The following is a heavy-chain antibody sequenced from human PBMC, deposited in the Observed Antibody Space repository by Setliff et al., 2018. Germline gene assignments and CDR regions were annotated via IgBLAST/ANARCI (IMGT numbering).Heavy chain of an antibody. CDR3: AGGQPLVRKYYYYMGV. D-gene: IGHD3-10*01. CDR1: GGTFSSYV. J-gene: IGHJ6*03. V-gene: IGHV1-69*13. Sequence: GASVKVSCKASGGTFSSYVISWVREAPGQGLEWMGGIIPMFGTNYAQKFQGRVTITADGSTSTAYMELSSLGSEDTAVYYCAGGQPLVRKYYYYMGVWGKGTTVTVSS. CDR2: IIPMFGT.